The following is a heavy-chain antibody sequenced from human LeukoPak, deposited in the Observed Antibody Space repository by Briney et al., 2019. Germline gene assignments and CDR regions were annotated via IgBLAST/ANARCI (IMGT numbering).Heavy chain of an antibody. CDR3: ARSPVLHCSGGSCYYMDV. Sequence: ASVKVSSKASGGTFSSYAISWVRQAPGQGLEWMGGIIPIFGTANYAQKFQGRVTITTDESTSTAYMELSSLRSEDTAVYYCARSPVLHCSGGSCYYMDVWGKGTTVTVSS. J-gene: IGHJ6*03. CDR1: GGTFSSYA. V-gene: IGHV1-69*05. CDR2: IIPIFGTA. D-gene: IGHD2-15*01.